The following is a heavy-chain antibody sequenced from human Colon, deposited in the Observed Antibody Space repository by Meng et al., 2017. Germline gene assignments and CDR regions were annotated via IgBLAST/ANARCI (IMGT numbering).Heavy chain of an antibody. J-gene: IGHJ4*02. Sequence: QVQLQESGPGLVKPSQTLFLTCTVSVGSISSGDYYWSWIRQPPGKGLEWIGYIYYSGSTYFNPSLKSRVTISVDTSKNQFSLKLSSVTAADTAVYYCARVVGGDQVDYWGQGTLVTVSS. D-gene: IGHD3-10*01. CDR1: VGSISSGDYY. CDR2: IYYSGST. V-gene: IGHV4-30-4*01. CDR3: ARVVGGDQVDY.